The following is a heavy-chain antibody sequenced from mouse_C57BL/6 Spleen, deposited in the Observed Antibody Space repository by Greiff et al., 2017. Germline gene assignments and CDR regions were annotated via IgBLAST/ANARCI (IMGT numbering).Heavy chain of an antibody. J-gene: IGHJ4*01. Sequence: VQLQQSGAELVKPGASVKISCKASGYAFSSYWMNWVKQRPGKGLEWIGQIYPGDGDTNYNGQFKGKATLTADKSSSTAYMQRSSLTSEDSAVYFCARERYYYAMDYWGQGTSVTVSS. V-gene: IGHV1-80*01. CDR1: GYAFSSYW. CDR3: ARERYYYAMDY. CDR2: IYPGDGDT.